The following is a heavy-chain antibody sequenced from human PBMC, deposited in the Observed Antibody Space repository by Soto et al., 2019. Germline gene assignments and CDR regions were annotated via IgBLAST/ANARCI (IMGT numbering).Heavy chain of an antibody. CDR3: ARVRGAARGPFDY. CDR1: GGTFSSYA. D-gene: IGHD6-25*01. J-gene: IGHJ4*02. V-gene: IGHV1-2*04. Sequence: NVSCRASGGTFSSYAISWVRQAPGQGLEWMGWINPNSGGTNYAQKFQGWVTMTRDTSISTAYMELSRLRSDDTAVYSCARVRGAARGPFDYWGQGTLLTVYS. CDR2: INPNSGGT.